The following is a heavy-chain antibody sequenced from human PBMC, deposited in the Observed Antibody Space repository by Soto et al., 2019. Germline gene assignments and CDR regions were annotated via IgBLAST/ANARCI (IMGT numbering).Heavy chain of an antibody. CDR2: INPSGGST. Sequence: ASVKVSCKASGYTFTSYYMHWVRQAPRQGLEWMGIINPSGGSTSYAQKFQGRVTMTRDTSTSTVYMELSSLRSEGTAVYYCARVGSFGVVQFDYWGQGTLVTVSS. CDR3: ARVGSFGVVQFDY. J-gene: IGHJ4*02. V-gene: IGHV1-46*03. D-gene: IGHD3-3*01. CDR1: GYTFTSYY.